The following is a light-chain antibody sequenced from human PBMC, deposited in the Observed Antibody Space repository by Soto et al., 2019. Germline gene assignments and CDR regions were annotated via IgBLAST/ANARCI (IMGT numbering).Light chain of an antibody. CDR1: RDIGSD. CDR3: KQSYSTPIN. J-gene: IGKJ5*01. CDR2: AAS. Sequence: QMTHSPSSLSASVVDRLTITFLASRDIGSDLSWYQQKPGKAPKLMIYAASSLQSGVKARFSGSGSGTDFTLTISSMQPEDFVTYYCKQSYSTPINCGKGKRRAIK. V-gene: IGKV1-39*01.